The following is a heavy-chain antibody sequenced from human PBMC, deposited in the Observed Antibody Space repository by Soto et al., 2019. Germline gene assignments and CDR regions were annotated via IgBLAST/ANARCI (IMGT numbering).Heavy chain of an antibody. CDR3: ARPWISQWLVRPFDY. D-gene: IGHD6-19*01. J-gene: IGHJ4*02. CDR2: INHSGST. V-gene: IGHV4-34*01. Sequence: XATLSLTFAVYGGSFSGYYWSWIRQPPGKGLEWIGEINHSGSTNYNPSLKSRVTISVDTSKNQFSLKLRSVTAADTAVYYCARPWISQWLVRPFDYWGQGTLVTVSS. CDR1: GGSFSGYY.